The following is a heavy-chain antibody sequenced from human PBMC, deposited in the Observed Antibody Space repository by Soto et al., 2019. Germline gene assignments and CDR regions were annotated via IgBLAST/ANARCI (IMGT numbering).Heavy chain of an antibody. CDR3: AKFRVTTRLFDY. D-gene: IGHD4-17*01. CDR2: IGSSGGST. CDR1: GFTFKNYA. V-gene: IGHV3-23*01. Sequence: TGGSLRLSCAASGFTFKNYAMSWVRQAPGKGLEWVSGIGSSGGSTYYAASVEGRFTISRDNSRNTLYLQMNSLRSEDTTVYYCAKFRVTTRLFDYWGQGTLVTISS. J-gene: IGHJ4*02.